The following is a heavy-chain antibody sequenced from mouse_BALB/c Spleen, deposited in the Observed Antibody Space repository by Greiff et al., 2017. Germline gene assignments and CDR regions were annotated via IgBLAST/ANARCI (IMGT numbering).Heavy chain of an antibody. CDR1: GFSLPGYG. D-gene: IGHD1-1*01. J-gene: IGHJ3*01. CDR3: ARGDGRSDWFAY. V-gene: IGHV2-6-7*01. Sequence: VQLQQSGPGLVAPSQSLSITCPVSGFSLPGYGVTWVRQPPGKGLEWLGMIWGDGSTDYNSALKSRLSISKDNSKSQVFLKMNSLQTDDTARYYGARGDGRSDWFAYWGQGTRVTVAA. CDR2: IWGDGST.